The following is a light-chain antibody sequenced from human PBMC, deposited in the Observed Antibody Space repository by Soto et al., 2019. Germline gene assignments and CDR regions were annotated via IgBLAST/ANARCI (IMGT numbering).Light chain of an antibody. CDR3: LQYHNLRA. CDR2: HAS. V-gene: IGKV3-15*01. CDR1: QSVSIK. Sequence: EIVMTQSPVTLSASPGERVTLSCRASQSVSIKLAFIQHKPGRAPRLLFYHASSRASGVPARFSGSGSGTDFTLTISSLQSEDFAVYSCLQYHNLRAFGRGTKV. J-gene: IGKJ1*01.